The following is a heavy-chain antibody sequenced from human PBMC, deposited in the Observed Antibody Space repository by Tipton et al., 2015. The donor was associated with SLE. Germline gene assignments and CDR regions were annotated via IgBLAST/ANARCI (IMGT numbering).Heavy chain of an antibody. V-gene: IGHV4-59*01. CDR3: ARDLAAAGTGYYGMDV. CDR1: GGSFSGYY. D-gene: IGHD6-13*01. CDR2: IYYSGST. J-gene: IGHJ6*02. Sequence: TLSLTCAVYGGSFSGYYWSWIRQPPGKGLEWIGYIYYSGSTNYNPSLKSRVTISVDTSKNQFSLKLSSVTAADTAVYYCARDLAAAGTGYYGMDVWGQGTTVTVSS.